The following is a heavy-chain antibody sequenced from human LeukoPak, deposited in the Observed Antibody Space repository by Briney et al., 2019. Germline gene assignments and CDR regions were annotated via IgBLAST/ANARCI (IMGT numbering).Heavy chain of an antibody. CDR3: AKGLYCSSTSCAYYYGMDV. CDR1: GFTFSDHY. J-gene: IGHJ6*02. CDR2: TRNKANSYTT. D-gene: IGHD2-2*01. V-gene: IGHV3-72*01. Sequence: GGSLRLSCAASGFTFSDHYMDWVRQAPGNGLEWVGRTRNKANSYTTEYAASVKGRFTISRDDSKNSLYLQMNSLRAEDTAVYYCAKGLYCSSTSCAYYYGMDVWGQGTTVTVSS.